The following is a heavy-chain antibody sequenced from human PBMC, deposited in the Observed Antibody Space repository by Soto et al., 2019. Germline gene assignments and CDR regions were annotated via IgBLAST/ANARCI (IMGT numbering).Heavy chain of an antibody. CDR2: ISNDGRGK. V-gene: IGHV3-30*04. Sequence: QVQLVESGGGVVQPGRSLRLSCAASGFTFTTYAIHWVRQAPGKGLEWVAVISNDGRGKYYADSVKGRFTISRDNSKNPLYLQMNSLRSDDTAVYYCARDQCFGGGRSCYYFDFWGQGTLVTVSS. CDR3: ARDQCFGGGRSCYYFDF. CDR1: GFTFTTYA. D-gene: IGHD2-15*01. J-gene: IGHJ4*02.